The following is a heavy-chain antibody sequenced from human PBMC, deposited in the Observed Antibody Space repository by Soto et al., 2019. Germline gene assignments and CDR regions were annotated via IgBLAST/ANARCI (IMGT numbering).Heavy chain of an antibody. CDR1: GGSISSSSYY. D-gene: IGHD3-3*02. CDR2: IYYSGST. V-gene: IGHV4-39*01. Sequence: PSETLSLTCTVSGGSISSSSYYWGWIRQPPGKGLEWIGSIYYSGSTYYNTSLKIRVTISVDTSMNQFSLKLSFVTAADTAVYYCASPKIAFYNWFDPWGQG. J-gene: IGHJ5*02. CDR3: ASPKIAFYNWFDP.